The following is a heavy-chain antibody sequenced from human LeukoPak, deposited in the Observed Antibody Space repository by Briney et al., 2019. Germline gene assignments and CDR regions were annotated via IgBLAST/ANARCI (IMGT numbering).Heavy chain of an antibody. V-gene: IGHV3-21*01. CDR3: ARVGGSSWYGFSDY. J-gene: IGHJ4*02. Sequence: PGGSLRLSCAASGFSFSSYSMNWVRQAPGKGLEWVSSMSSSGSYISYADSVKGRFTISRDNAKNSLYLQMKSLRAEDTAVYYCARVGGSSWYGFSDYWGQGTLVTVS. CDR1: GFSFSSYS. CDR2: MSSSGSYI. D-gene: IGHD6-13*01.